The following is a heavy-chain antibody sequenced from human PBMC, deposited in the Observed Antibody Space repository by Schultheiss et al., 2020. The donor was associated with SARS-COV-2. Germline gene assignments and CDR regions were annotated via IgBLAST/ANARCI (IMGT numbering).Heavy chain of an antibody. CDR1: GGTFSSYA. CDR2: INPNSGGT. Sequence: ASVKVSCKASGGTFSSYAISWVRQAPGQGLEWMGWINPNSGGTNYAQKFQGRVTMTRDTSTSTAYMELRSLRSDDTAVYYCARDDIVGATYWGQGTLVTVSS. CDR3: ARDDIVGATY. J-gene: IGHJ4*02. D-gene: IGHD1-26*01. V-gene: IGHV1-2*02.